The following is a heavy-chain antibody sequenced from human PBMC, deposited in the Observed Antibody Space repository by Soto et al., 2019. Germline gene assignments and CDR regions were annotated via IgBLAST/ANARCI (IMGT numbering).Heavy chain of an antibody. CDR1: GGSISSGGYY. J-gene: IGHJ5*02. CDR2: IYYSGST. Sequence: PSETLSLTCTVSGGSISSGGYYWSWIRQHPGKGLEWIGYIYYSGSTYYNPSLKSRVTISVDTSKNQFSLKLSSVTAADTAVYYCARALWGPAGHISWFDPWGQGTLVTVSS. V-gene: IGHV4-31*03. CDR3: ARALWGPAGHISWFDP. D-gene: IGHD3-16*01.